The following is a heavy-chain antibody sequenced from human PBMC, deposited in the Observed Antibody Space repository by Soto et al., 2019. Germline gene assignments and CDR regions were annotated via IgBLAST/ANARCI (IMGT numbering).Heavy chain of an antibody. Sequence: ASVKVSFKASENTFSSYYLHWVRQAPGQGLEWMGMIHPSGGGATYAQKFLGRVTMTRDTSTSTVFMELSSLRSEDTAIYYCSRGGHITVATASFDFWGQGTLVTVSS. CDR2: IHPSGGGA. CDR3: SRGGHITVATASFDF. J-gene: IGHJ4*02. D-gene: IGHD2-21*02. CDR1: ENTFSSYY. V-gene: IGHV1-46*03.